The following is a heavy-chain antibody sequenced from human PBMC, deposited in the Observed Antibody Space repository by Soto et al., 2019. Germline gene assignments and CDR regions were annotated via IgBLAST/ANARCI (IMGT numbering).Heavy chain of an antibody. J-gene: IGHJ5*01. Sequence: PSETLSLTCTVSGGSISSSDFHWSWICQPPGKGLEWIGYIYYSGVTYYNPSLKSRLTISVDTSKNQFSMKLKSVTAADTAVYYCARVDNSGENGFDSWGQGTLVTVSS. CDR3: ARVDNSGENGFDS. CDR2: IYYSGVT. CDR1: GGSISSSDFH. V-gene: IGHV4-30-4*01. D-gene: IGHD3-10*01.